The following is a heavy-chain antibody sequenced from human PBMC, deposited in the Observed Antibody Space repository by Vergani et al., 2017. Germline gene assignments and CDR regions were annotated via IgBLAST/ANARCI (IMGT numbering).Heavy chain of an antibody. J-gene: IGHJ6*03. Sequence: QVQLVQSGAEVKKPGSSVKVSCKASGGTFSSYTISWVRQAPGQGLEWMGRIIPIFGTANYAQKFQGRVTITADESTSTAYMELSSLRSEDTAVYYCASYHRDGYNFDYYYYYMDVWGKGTTVTVSS. CDR2: IIPIFGTA. D-gene: IGHD5-24*01. V-gene: IGHV1-69*08. CDR1: GGTFSSYT. CDR3: ASYHRDGYNFDYYYYYMDV.